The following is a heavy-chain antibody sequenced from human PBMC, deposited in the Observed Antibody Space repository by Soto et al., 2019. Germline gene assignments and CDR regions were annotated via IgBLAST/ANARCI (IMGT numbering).Heavy chain of an antibody. D-gene: IGHD3-3*01. CDR1: GGTFSSYA. V-gene: IGHV1-69*01. J-gene: IGHJ6*02. CDR3: ARGTIFGVVMYYYYGMDV. CDR2: IIPIFGTA. Sequence: QAQLVQSGAEVKKPGSSVKVSCKASGGTFSSYAISWVRQAPGQGLEWMGGIIPIFGTANYAQKFQGRVTITADESTSTAYMELSSLRSEDTAVYYCARGTIFGVVMYYYYGMDVWGQGTTVTVSS.